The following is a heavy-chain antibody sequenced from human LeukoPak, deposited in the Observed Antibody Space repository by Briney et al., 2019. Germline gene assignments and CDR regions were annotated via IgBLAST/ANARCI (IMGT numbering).Heavy chain of an antibody. Sequence: PSETLSLTCTVSGDSISSSTSYWGWIRQAPGKGLEWIGNMYYGGSTYYNPSLMSRVTISVDTSKNQFPLKLSSVTAADTAVYYCATYYQRFDPWGQGTLVTVSS. D-gene: IGHD2-2*01. CDR1: GDSISSSTSY. J-gene: IGHJ5*02. V-gene: IGHV4-39*01. CDR2: MYYGGST. CDR3: ATYYQRFDP.